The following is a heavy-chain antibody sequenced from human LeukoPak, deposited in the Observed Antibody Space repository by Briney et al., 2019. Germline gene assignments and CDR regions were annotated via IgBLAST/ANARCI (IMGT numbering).Heavy chain of an antibody. CDR3: ARRAAAGTYYYYYYGMDV. Sequence: SETLSLTCAVYGGSFSGYYWSWIRQPPGKGLEWIGEINHSGSTNYNPSLKSRVTISVDTSKNQFSLKLSSVTAADTAVYYCARRAAAGTYYYYYYGMDVWGQGTMVTVSS. CDR1: GGSFSGYY. J-gene: IGHJ6*02. V-gene: IGHV4-34*01. CDR2: INHSGST. D-gene: IGHD6-13*01.